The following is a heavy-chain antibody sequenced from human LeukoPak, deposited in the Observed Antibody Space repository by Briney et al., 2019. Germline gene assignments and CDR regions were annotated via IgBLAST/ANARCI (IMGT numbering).Heavy chain of an antibody. CDR3: ARDGRQAAAGTVNWFDP. J-gene: IGHJ5*02. Sequence: PSETLSLTCTVSGGSINSYYWSWIRQPPGRGLEWIGSIHYSGSTSYNPSLKSRVTISVDTSKNQFSLKLSSVTAADTAVYYCARDGRQAAAGTVNWFDPWGQGTLVTVSS. CDR1: GGSINSYY. V-gene: IGHV4-59*01. D-gene: IGHD6-13*01. CDR2: IHYSGST.